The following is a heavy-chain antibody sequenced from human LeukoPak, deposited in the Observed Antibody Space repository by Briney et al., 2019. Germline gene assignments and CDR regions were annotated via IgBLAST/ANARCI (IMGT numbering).Heavy chain of an antibody. V-gene: IGHV3-48*03. CDR3: ARGGGRDYYYYMDV. J-gene: IGHJ6*03. CDR1: GFTFSSYE. Sequence: GGSLRLSCAASGFTFSSYEMNWVRQAPGKGLEWVSYIISSGSTIYYADSVKGRFTISRDNAKNSLYLQMNSLRAGDTAVYYCARGGGRDYYYYMDVWGKGTTVTISS. CDR2: IISSGSTI.